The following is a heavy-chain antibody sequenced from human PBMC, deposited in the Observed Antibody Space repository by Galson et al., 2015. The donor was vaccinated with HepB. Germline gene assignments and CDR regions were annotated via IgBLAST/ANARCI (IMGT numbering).Heavy chain of an antibody. J-gene: IGHJ6*02. Sequence: SLRLSCAASGFTFSNAWMSWVRQAPGKGLEWVGRIKSKTDGGTADYAAPVKGRFTISRDDSKNTLYLQMNSLKTEDTAVYYCTTDRVSGNYPDGVGDGMDVWGQGTTVTVSS. CDR1: GFTFSNAW. V-gene: IGHV3-15*01. CDR2: IKSKTDGGTA. CDR3: TTDRVSGNYPDGVGDGMDV. D-gene: IGHD1-26*01.